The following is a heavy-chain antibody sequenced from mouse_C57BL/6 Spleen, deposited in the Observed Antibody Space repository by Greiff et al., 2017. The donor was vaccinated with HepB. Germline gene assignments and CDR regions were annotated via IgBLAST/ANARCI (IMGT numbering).Heavy chain of an antibody. CDR1: GYTFTDYN. Sequence: EVQLQQSGPELVKPGASVKIPCKASGYTFTDYNMDWVKQSHGKSLEWIGDINPNNGGTIYNQKFKGKATLTVDKSSSTAYMELRSLTSEDTAVYYCARGDYDYWYFDVWGTGTTVTVSS. CDR3: ARGDYDYWYFDV. D-gene: IGHD2-4*01. CDR2: INPNNGGT. V-gene: IGHV1-18*01. J-gene: IGHJ1*03.